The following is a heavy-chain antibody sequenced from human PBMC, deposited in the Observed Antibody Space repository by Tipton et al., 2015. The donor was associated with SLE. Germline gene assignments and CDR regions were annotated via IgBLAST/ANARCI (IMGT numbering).Heavy chain of an antibody. Sequence: TLSLTCIVSGGSISSDTFYWGWIRQPPGKGLEWIGTIYYSGSTYYTPSLRSRVTISLDTSMNQFSLDLSSVTAADTAVYYCARSVTPAAIGWFDPWGQGTLVTVSS. CDR1: GGSISSDTFY. CDR2: IYYSGST. CDR3: ARSVTPAAIGWFDP. J-gene: IGHJ5*02. V-gene: IGHV4-39*07. D-gene: IGHD2-2*01.